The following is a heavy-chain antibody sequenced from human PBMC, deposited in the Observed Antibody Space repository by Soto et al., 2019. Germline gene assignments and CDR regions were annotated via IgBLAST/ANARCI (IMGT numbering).Heavy chain of an antibody. CDR3: AGGSITMIVVVITVHYYGMDV. D-gene: IGHD3-22*01. CDR2: ISYDGSNK. V-gene: IGHV3-30-3*01. CDR1: GFTFSSYA. J-gene: IGHJ6*02. Sequence: GGSLRLSCAASGFTFSSYAMHWVRQAPGKGLEWVAVISYDGSNKYYADSVKGRFTISRDNSKNTLYLQMNSLRAEDTAVYYCAGGSITMIVVVITVHYYGMDVSGQSTTVTVSS.